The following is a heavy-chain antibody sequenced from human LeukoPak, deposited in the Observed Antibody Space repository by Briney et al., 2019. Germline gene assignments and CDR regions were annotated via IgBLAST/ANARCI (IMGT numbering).Heavy chain of an antibody. J-gene: IGHJ4*02. Sequence: GGSLRLSCAASGFTFSSYAMHWVRQAPGKGLEWVAVISYDGSNKYYADSVKGRFTISRDNSKNTLYLQMNSLRAEDTAVYHCARDGHYDSSGYPIYWGQGTLVTVSS. V-gene: IGHV3-30-3*01. CDR2: ISYDGSNK. CDR1: GFTFSSYA. CDR3: ARDGHYDSSGYPIY. D-gene: IGHD3-22*01.